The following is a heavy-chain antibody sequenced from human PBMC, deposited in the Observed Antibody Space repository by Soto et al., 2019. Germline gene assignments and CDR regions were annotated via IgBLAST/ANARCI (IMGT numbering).Heavy chain of an antibody. CDR1: GDTFTSYY. CDR3: ARSSGGNFGIIIEGSNWFDP. D-gene: IGHD3-3*01. J-gene: IGHJ5*02. V-gene: IGHV1-46*01. Sequence: ASVKVSCKAPGDTFTSYYLNWVRQAPGQGLEWMGVINPHGGSTKYAQKFQGRITKTRDTSRSTVYMELSRLRSDDTAIYYCARSSGGNFGIIIEGSNWFDPWGQGTLVTVSS. CDR2: INPHGGST.